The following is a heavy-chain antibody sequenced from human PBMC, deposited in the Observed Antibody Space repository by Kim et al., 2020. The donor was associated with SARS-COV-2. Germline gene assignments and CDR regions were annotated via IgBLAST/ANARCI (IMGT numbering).Heavy chain of an antibody. CDR3: ARDRIPTIAVAGRGESD. Sequence: SETLSLTCAVSGGSISSSNWWNWVRQPPGKGLEWIGEIYHSGSTNYNPSLKSRVTISVDKSKNQFSLKLSSVTAADTAVYYCARDRIPTIAVAGRGESDWGQGTLVTVSS. V-gene: IGHV4-4*02. D-gene: IGHD6-19*01. CDR2: IYHSGST. J-gene: IGHJ4*02. CDR1: GGSISSSNW.